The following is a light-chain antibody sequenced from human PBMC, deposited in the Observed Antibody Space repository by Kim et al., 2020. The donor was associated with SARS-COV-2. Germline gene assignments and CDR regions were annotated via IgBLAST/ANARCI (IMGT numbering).Light chain of an antibody. CDR2: LSS. J-gene: IGKJ5*01. CDR1: QCLHHSSNGYNY. CDR3: MPALQTPVT. Sequence: DIEMTQSPLSLPVTTGEPASISYRSSQCLHHSSNGYNYLDWYLQKPGHSPQVLIYLSSNRASGVPGRFSGSGSGTDFTLKISRVEAEDVGTYYCMPALQTPVTFGRGTRLEIK. V-gene: IGKV2-28*01.